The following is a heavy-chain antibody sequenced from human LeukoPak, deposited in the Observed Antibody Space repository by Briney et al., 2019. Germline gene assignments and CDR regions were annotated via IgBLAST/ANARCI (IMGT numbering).Heavy chain of an antibody. D-gene: IGHD1-26*01. Sequence: GGSLRLSCAASGFTVSTYHMSWVRQAPGKGREWVAVSYSGGIRFYAEFVKGRFTISRDNSKTTLYLQMNRLRAEDTAVYYCARVWELSFDYWGQGTLVTVSS. CDR3: ARVWELSFDY. J-gene: IGHJ4*02. V-gene: IGHV3-53*01. CDR2: SYSGGIR. CDR1: GFTVSTYH.